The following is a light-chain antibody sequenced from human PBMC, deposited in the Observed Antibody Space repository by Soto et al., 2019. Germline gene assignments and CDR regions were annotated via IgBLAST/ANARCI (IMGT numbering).Light chain of an antibody. J-gene: IGKJ1*01. CDR2: KAS. CDR1: QGISSY. V-gene: IGKV1D-8*03. CDR3: QHFNSYPWT. Sequence: VIWMTQSPSLLSASTGDRVTISCRMSQGISSYLAWYQQKPGKAPRVLIYKASDLKSGVPSRFSGSGSGTEFTLTISSLQPDDFATYYCQHFNSYPWTFGQGTKVDI.